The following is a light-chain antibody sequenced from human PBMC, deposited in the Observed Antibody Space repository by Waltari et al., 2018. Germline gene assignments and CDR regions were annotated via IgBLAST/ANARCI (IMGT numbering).Light chain of an antibody. J-gene: IGLJ1*01. CDR3: ASYTSGNTLYV. Sequence: QSALTQPASVSGSPGQSITITCTGTSSDVGDYTFVSWYQHYPGKAPKVVIYKVSDRPSGVSSRFSGSKSGNTASLTISGLQPEDEADYFCASYTSGNTLYVFGTGTKVTVL. V-gene: IGLV2-14*01. CDR2: KVS. CDR1: SSDVGDYTF.